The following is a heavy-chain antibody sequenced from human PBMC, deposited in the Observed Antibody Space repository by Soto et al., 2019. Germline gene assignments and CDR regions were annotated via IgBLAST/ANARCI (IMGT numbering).Heavy chain of an antibody. CDR3: ARDLGYYDSSGYFEY. J-gene: IGHJ4*02. V-gene: IGHV3-11*01. CDR1: GFTFSDSY. D-gene: IGHD3-22*01. Sequence: GGSLRLSCAASGFTFSDSYMSWIRQAPGKGLEWVSYISSSDSIIYYSDSVKGRFIISRDNAKNSLYLQTNSLRAEDTAVYYCARDLGYYDSSGYFEYWGQGTLVTVSS. CDR2: ISSSDSII.